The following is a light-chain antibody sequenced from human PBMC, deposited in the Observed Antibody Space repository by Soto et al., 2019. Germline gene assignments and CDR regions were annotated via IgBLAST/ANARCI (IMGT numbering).Light chain of an antibody. J-gene: IGKJ1*01. V-gene: IGKV4-1*01. CDR3: QQYNSYSRT. CDR1: LRFLYNSNSKDH. Sequence: QTPAAIALSLAVWAISDITFKCTLRFLYNSNSKDHLAWYQQKPGQPPRLLIHWASTREPGVPDRFSGSGSETEFTLTISSLQPDDFATYYCQQYNSYSRTFGQGTKVDIK. CDR2: WAS.